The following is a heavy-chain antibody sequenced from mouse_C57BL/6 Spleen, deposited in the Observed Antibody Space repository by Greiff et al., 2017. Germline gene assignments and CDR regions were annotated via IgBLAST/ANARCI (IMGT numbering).Heavy chain of an antibody. CDR3: ARGYFDV. CDR1: GYTFTSYW. Sequence: QVQLKQPGAELVMPGASVKLSCKASGYTFTSYWMPWVKQRPGQGLEWIGEIDPSDSYTNYNQKFKGKSTLTADKSSSTAYMQRSSLTSEDSAVYYCARGYFDVWGTGTTVTVSS. CDR2: IDPSDSYT. V-gene: IGHV1-69*01. J-gene: IGHJ1*03.